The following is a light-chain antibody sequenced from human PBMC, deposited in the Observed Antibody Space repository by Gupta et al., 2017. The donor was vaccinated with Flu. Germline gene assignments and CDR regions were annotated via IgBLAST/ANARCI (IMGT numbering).Light chain of an antibody. V-gene: IGLV8-61*01. CDR3: SLYWGGCVLA. CDR1: SGSVSSTYQ. Sequence: TVVPQEPSFSVSPGGPVTITCGFNSGSVSSTYQPSWYQQTPGQPPRTLIYSTKIRSSGVPARFAGSIVGKKAALTITWAQADDESDYFCSLYWGGCVLAFGGGTKSTVL. J-gene: IGLJ2*01. CDR2: STK.